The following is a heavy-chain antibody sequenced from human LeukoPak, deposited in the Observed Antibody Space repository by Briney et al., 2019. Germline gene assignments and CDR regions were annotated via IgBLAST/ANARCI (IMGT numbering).Heavy chain of an antibody. Sequence: GGSLRLSCAASGFTFSSYAMSWVRKAPGKGLEWVSAISGSGGSTYYADSVKGRFTISSDNSKNTLYLQMNSLRAEDTAVYYCAKDLTWYFDYWGQGTLVTVSS. J-gene: IGHJ4*02. CDR3: AKDLTWYFDY. D-gene: IGHD4/OR15-4a*01. CDR1: GFTFSSYA. CDR2: ISGSGGST. V-gene: IGHV3-23*01.